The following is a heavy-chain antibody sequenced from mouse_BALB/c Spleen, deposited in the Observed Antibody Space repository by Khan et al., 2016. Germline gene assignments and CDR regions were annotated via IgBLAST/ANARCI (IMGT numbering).Heavy chain of an antibody. CDR2: IDPENGNT. Sequence: VQLQQSGAELVRPGASVKLSCKASGFNIKDNYMHWVKQRPEQGLECIGWIDPENGNTIYAPKFQGKASITADTSSNTAYLQLSSLTSEDTAVYYCVRGDYGNDAAYWGQGALVTVSA. CDR3: VRGDYGNDAAY. D-gene: IGHD2-2*01. V-gene: IGHV14-1*02. CDR1: GFNIKDNY. J-gene: IGHJ3*01.